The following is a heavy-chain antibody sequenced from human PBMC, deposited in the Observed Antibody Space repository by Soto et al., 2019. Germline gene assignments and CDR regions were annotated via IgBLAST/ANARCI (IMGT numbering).Heavy chain of an antibody. J-gene: IGHJ5*02. CDR2: IYYSGST. V-gene: IGHV4-31*03. D-gene: IGHD4-17*01. CDR1: GGSISSGGYY. CDR3: AGYMTTIGSFDP. Sequence: SETLSLTRTVSGGSISSGGYYWSWIRQHPGKGLEWIGYIYYSGSTYYNPSLKSRVTISVDTSKNQFSLKLSSVTAADTAVYYCAGYMTTIGSFDPWGQGTLVTVSS.